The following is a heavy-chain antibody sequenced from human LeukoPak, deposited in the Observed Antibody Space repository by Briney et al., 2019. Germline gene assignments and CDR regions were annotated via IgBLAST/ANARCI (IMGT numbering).Heavy chain of an antibody. CDR1: GFIISSYW. J-gene: IGHJ5*01. Sequence: GGSLRLSCAASGFIISSYWMTWVRQAPGKGLEWVANIKQDGSERNYVDSVRGRFTVSRDNAKNSLYLQMNSLRVEDTAVYYCAREVTARRLGSWVDPWGQGTPVIVSS. CDR2: IKQDGSER. D-gene: IGHD6-6*01. V-gene: IGHV3-7*01. CDR3: AREVTARRLGSWVDP.